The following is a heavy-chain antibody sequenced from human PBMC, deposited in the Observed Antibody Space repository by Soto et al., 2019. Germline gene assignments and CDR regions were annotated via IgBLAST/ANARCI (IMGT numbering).Heavy chain of an antibody. Sequence: PSETLSLTCTFSGGSISVYYWSVNRLPPWMGREWIGYVYYSGITYYTPSLKCRLTISVDTSKNQFSLKLNSVTAADMAVYYCARHFHSGSYPLDYWGQGTLVTVAS. CDR3: ARHFHSGSYPLDY. D-gene: IGHD3-10*01. CDR2: VYYSGIT. J-gene: IGHJ4*02. V-gene: IGHV4-59*08. CDR1: GGSISVYY.